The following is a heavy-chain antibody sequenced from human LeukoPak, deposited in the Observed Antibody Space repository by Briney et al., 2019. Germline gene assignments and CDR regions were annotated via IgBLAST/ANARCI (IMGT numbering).Heavy chain of an antibody. D-gene: IGHD3-3*01. CDR3: ARDYDFWSGYYTSRDYYYYMDV. Sequence: SVKVSCKASGGTFSSYAISWVRQAPGQGLEWMGGIIPIFGTGNYAQKFQGRVTITADESTSTAYMELSSLRSEDTAVYYCARDYDFWSGYYTSRDYYYYMDVWGKGTTVTVSS. CDR1: GGTFSSYA. J-gene: IGHJ6*03. CDR2: IIPIFGTG. V-gene: IGHV1-69*13.